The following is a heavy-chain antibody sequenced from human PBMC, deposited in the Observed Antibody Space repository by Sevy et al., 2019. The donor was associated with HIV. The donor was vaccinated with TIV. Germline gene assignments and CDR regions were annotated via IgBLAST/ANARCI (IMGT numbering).Heavy chain of an antibody. J-gene: IGHJ4*02. CDR3: ARGITVAGYYFDY. CDR1: GGTFSSYD. Sequence: ASVKVSCKASGGTFSSYDISWVRQAPGEGLEWMGGIIPIFGTANYAQKFQGRVTITADESTSTAYMELSSLRSEDTAVYYCARGITVAGYYFDYWGQGTLVTVSS. V-gene: IGHV1-69*13. D-gene: IGHD6-19*01. CDR2: IIPIFGTA.